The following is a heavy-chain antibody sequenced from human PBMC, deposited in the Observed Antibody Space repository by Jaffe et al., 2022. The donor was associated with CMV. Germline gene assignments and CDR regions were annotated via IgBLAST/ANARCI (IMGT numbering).Heavy chain of an antibody. D-gene: IGHD3-3*01. Sequence: EVQLVESGGGLVKPGGSLRLSCAASGFTFSSYSMNWVRQAPGKGLEWVSSISSSSSYIYYADSVKGRFTISRDNAKNSLYLQMNSLRAEDTAVYYCARDMWSGYYLPYYFDYWGQGTLVTVSS. J-gene: IGHJ4*02. V-gene: IGHV3-21*01. CDR1: GFTFSSYS. CDR3: ARDMWSGYYLPYYFDY. CDR2: ISSSSSYI.